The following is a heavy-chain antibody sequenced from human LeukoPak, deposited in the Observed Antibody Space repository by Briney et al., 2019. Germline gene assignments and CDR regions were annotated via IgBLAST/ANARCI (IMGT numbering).Heavy chain of an antibody. Sequence: SETLSLTCTVSGGSISSYYWSWIRQPPGKGLEWIGYIYYSESTNYNPSLKSRVTISVDTSKNQFYLKLSSVTAADTAVYYCARDSRFGGYYDSSGYYGGGDAFDIWGQGTMVTVSS. CDR2: IYYSEST. J-gene: IGHJ3*02. CDR3: ARDSRFGGYYDSSGYYGGGDAFDI. V-gene: IGHV4-59*01. D-gene: IGHD3-22*01. CDR1: GGSISSYY.